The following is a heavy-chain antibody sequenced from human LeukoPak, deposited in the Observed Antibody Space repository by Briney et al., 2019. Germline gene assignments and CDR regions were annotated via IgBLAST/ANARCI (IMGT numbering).Heavy chain of an antibody. CDR3: ARGPDPYYDFWSGYYTYYYYYYMDV. CDR1: GFTFSDYY. Sequence: PGGSLRLSCAASGFTFSDYYMSWIRQARGKGLEWVSYISSSGSTIYYADSVKGRFTISRDNAKNSLYLQMNSLRAEDTAVYYCARGPDPYYDFWSGYYTYYYYYYMDVWGKGTTVTVSS. V-gene: IGHV3-11*04. D-gene: IGHD3-3*01. CDR2: ISSSGSTI. J-gene: IGHJ6*03.